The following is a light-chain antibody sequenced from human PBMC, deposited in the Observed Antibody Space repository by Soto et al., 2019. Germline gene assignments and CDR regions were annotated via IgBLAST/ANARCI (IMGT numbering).Light chain of an antibody. CDR2: ASS. CDR1: QDVDNNF. Sequence: EIVLTQSPGTLSLSQGEGATLSCRASQDVDNNFLAWYQQRPGQAPRLLIYASSRRATGIPDRFSGSGSGTDFTLTLSRVGPEDIAVYFCHQYYSSITFGGGTKVEVK. CDR3: HQYYSSIT. V-gene: IGKV3-20*01. J-gene: IGKJ4*01.